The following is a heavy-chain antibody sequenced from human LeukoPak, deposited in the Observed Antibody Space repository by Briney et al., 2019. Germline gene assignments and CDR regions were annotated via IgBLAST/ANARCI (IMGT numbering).Heavy chain of an antibody. J-gene: IGHJ4*02. Sequence: PSETLSLTCAVYGGSFSGYYWSWIRQPPGKGLEWIGEINHSGSTNYNPSLKSRVTISVDTSKNQFSLKLSSVTAADTAVYYCARGVTFDYWGQGTLVTVSS. CDR2: INHSGST. V-gene: IGHV4-34*01. CDR3: ARGVTFDY. D-gene: IGHD2-21*02. CDR1: GGSFSGYY.